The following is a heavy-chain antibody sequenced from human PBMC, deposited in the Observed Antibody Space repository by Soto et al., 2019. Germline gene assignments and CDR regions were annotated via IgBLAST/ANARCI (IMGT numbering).Heavy chain of an antibody. CDR2: IYYGGST. V-gene: IGHV4-59*01. J-gene: IGHJ4*02. Sequence: SETLSLTCTVSGGSISSYYWSWIRQPPGKGLEWIGYIYYGGSTNYNPSLKGRVTIAVDTSKNQFALNLSSVTAADTAVYYCAISGSTTVFDYWGQGTLVTVAS. CDR3: AISGSTTVFDY. CDR1: GGSISSYY. D-gene: IGHD1-26*01.